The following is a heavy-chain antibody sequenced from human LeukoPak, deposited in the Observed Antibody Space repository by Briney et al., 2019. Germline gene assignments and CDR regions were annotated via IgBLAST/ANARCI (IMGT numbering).Heavy chain of an antibody. J-gene: IGHJ4*02. Sequence: SETLSLTCTVSGGSISSGSYYWSWIRQPPGKGLEWIGEIYQSGSTNYNPSLKSRVTISVDKSKNQFSLKLSSVTAADTAVYYCARISGYDDYWGQGTLVTVSS. D-gene: IGHD5-12*01. CDR3: ARISGYDDY. CDR1: GGSISSGSYY. CDR2: IYQSGST. V-gene: IGHV4-61*05.